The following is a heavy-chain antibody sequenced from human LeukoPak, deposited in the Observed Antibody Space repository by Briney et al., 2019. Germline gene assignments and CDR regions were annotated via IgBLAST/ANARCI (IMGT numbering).Heavy chain of an antibody. J-gene: IGHJ4*02. CDR2: IYHSGST. V-gene: IGHV4-39*01. D-gene: IGHD6-19*01. CDR1: GGSISSSSYY. CDR3: ARKDSSGWSYFDY. Sequence: SETLSLTCTVSGGSISSSSYYWGWIRQPPGKGLEWIGSIYHSGSTYYNPSLKSRVTISVDTSKNQFSLKLSSVTAADTAVYYCARKDSSGWSYFDYWGQGTLVTVSS.